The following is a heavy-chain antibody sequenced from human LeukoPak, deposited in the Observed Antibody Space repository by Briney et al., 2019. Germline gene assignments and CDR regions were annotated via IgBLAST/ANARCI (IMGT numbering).Heavy chain of an antibody. J-gene: IGHJ3*02. Sequence: PSETLSLTCTVSGGSISSYYWSWIRQPARKGLEWIGRIYTSGSTNYNPSLKSRVTMSVDTSKNQFSLKLSSVTAADTAVYYCAREIGDDFWSGYYRLTDDAFDIWGQGTMVTVSS. CDR3: AREIGDDFWSGYYRLTDDAFDI. D-gene: IGHD3-3*01. CDR1: GGSISSYY. V-gene: IGHV4-4*07. CDR2: IYTSGST.